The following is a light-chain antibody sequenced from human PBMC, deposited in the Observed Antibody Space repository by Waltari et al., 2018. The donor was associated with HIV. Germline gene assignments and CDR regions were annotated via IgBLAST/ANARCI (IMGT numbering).Light chain of an antibody. J-gene: IGLJ2*01. CDR2: RNT. CDR3: VAWDDSLGGHVV. Sequence: QSVLTQPPSASGNPGQRVSISSSGRSSNIGYNDVYWYQQNPGTAPKLVIYRNTQRPAGVPDRFSGSNSGTSSSLAISVLRSDDEADYYCVAWDDSLGGHVVIGGGTKLTVL. V-gene: IGLV1-47*01. CDR1: SSNIGYND.